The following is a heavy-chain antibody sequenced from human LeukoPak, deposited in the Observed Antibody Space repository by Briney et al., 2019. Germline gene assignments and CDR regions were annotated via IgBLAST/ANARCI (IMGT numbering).Heavy chain of an antibody. CDR1: GGSFSGYY. CDR3: ARVPYSSSSQDY. V-gene: IGHV4-34*01. J-gene: IGHJ4*02. D-gene: IGHD6-6*01. CDR2: INHSGST. Sequence: SETLSLTCAVYGGSFSGYYWSWIRQPPGKGLEWIGEINHSGSTNYNPSLKSRVTISVDRSKNQFSLKLSSVTAADTAVYYCARVPYSSSSQDYWGQGTLVTVSS.